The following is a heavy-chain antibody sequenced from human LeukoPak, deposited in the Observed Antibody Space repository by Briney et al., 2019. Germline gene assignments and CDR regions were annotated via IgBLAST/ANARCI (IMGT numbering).Heavy chain of an antibody. J-gene: IGHJ3*01. V-gene: IGHV6-1*01. CDR1: GDSFASNSTA. Sequence: SQTLSLTCVISGDSFASNSTACNWIRQSPSRGLEWLGRTYYRSKWYNDYAVSVKSRITINPDTSKNQFSLQLNSVTPEDTAVYYCARGGQGDGYSADEAFDFWGQGTMVTVSS. CDR3: ARGGQGDGYSADEAFDF. CDR2: TYYRSKWYN. D-gene: IGHD5-24*01.